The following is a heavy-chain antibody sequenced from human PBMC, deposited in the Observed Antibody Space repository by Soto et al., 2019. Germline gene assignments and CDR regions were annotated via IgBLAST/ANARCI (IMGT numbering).Heavy chain of an antibody. Sequence: ASVKGSCKTAGYSYSSYAVHCRRLATEQSLEWMGWINAGNGNTKYSQKFQGRVTITRDTSASTAYMDLRSLRSDDTAVYYCARDQGITTFGVYSMYYNGMDVWGPGTTVTVS. V-gene: IGHV1-3*01. CDR1: GYSYSSYA. J-gene: IGHJ6*02. D-gene: IGHD3-3*01. CDR3: ARDQGITTFGVYSMYYNGMDV. CDR2: INAGNGNT.